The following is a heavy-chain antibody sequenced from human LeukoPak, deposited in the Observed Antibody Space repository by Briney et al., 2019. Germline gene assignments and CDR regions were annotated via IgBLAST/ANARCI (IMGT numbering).Heavy chain of an antibody. J-gene: IGHJ4*02. CDR2: IIPIFDTA. CDR1: GGTFSSYA. V-gene: IGHV1-69*01. D-gene: IGHD6-19*01. CDR3: ARGAYSSGWYGHFDY. Sequence: GASVKVSCKASGGTFSSYAISWVRQAPGQGLEWMGGIIPIFDTANYAQKFQGRVTITADESTSTAYMELSSLRSEDTAVYYCARGAYSSGWYGHFDYWGQGTLVTVSS.